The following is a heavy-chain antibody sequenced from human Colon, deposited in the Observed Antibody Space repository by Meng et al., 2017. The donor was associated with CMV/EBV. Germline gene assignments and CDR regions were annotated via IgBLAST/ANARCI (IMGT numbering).Heavy chain of an antibody. Sequence: SETLSLTCTVSGGSISSSSVYWGWIRQPPGGGLEWIGSINHSGNTYRNPSLWGRVSMSVDTSKNQFSLNLSSVTAADTSIYYCAWPSDNGWYYFDSWGQGTLVTVPS. J-gene: IGHJ4*02. D-gene: IGHD6-19*01. CDR1: GGSISSSSVY. CDR3: AWPSDNGWYYFDS. V-gene: IGHV4-39*01. CDR2: INHSGNT.